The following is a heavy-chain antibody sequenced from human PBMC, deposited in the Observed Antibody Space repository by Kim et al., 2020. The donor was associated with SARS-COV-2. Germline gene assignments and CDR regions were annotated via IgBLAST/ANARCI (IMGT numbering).Heavy chain of an antibody. CDR2: ISYDGSNK. CDR1: GFTFSSYA. D-gene: IGHD3-10*01. V-gene: IGHV3-30*04. J-gene: IGHJ4*02. Sequence: GGSLRLSCAASGFTFSSYAMHWVRQAPGKGLEWVAVISYDGSNKYYADSVKGRFTISRDNSKNTLYLQMNSLRAEDTAVYYCARGGVRIITMVLWDWGQGTLVTVSS. CDR3: ARGGVRIITMVLWD.